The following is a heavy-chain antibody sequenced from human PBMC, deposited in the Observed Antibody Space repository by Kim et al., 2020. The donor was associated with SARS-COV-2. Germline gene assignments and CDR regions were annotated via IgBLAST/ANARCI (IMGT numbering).Heavy chain of an antibody. CDR3: ARGGSYFEY. V-gene: IGHV1-3*01. J-gene: IGHJ4*02. D-gene: IGHD3-10*01. CDR1: GYTFTTYT. Sequence: ASVKVSCKASGYTFTTYTMHWVRQAPGQRLEWMVWINAGNGNTKYSQKFQGRVTITRDTSATTAYMELSSLTSEDTAVYYCARGGSYFEYWGQGTLVTVS. CDR2: INAGNGNT.